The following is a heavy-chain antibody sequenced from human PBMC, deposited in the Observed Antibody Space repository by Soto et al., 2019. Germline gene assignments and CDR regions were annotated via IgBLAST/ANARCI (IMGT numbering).Heavy chain of an antibody. CDR3: AKEYSGSSGGYYFDY. J-gene: IGHJ4*02. CDR2: IIHIFGTA. D-gene: IGHD6-6*01. Sequence: QVQLVQSGAEVKKPGSSVKVSCKTSGGTFSSYAISWVRQAPGQGLEWMGGIIHIFGTANYAQKFQGRGTINADESTSTAYMELSSLRSEDTAVYYCAKEYSGSSGGYYFDYWGQGTFVTVSA. V-gene: IGHV1-69*01. CDR1: GGTFSSYA.